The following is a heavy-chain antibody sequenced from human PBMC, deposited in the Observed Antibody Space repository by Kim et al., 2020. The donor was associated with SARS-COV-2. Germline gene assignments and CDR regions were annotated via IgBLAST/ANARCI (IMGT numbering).Heavy chain of an antibody. CDR2: IYYSGST. D-gene: IGHD6-6*01. J-gene: IGHJ4*02. Sequence: SETLSLTCTVSGGSISSSSYYWGWIRQPPGKGLEWIGSIYYSGSTYYNPSLKSRVTISVDTSKNQFSLKLSSVTAADTAVYYCARRLELGSSSTFDYWGQGTLVTVSS. V-gene: IGHV4-39*01. CDR3: ARRLELGSSSTFDY. CDR1: GGSISSSSYY.